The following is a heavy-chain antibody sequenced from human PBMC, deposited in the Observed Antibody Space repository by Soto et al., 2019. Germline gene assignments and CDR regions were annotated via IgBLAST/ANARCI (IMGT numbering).Heavy chain of an antibody. CDR2: IYTSGST. Sequence: SETLSLTCTVSGGSISSYYWSWIRQPAGKGLEWIGRIYTSGSTNYNPSLKSRVTMSVDTCKNQCSLKLSAVTAADTAVYYCARACSSNSCYDVFDYWGQGTLVTVSS. J-gene: IGHJ4*02. CDR3: ARACSSNSCYDVFDY. V-gene: IGHV4-4*07. CDR1: GGSISSYY. D-gene: IGHD2-2*01.